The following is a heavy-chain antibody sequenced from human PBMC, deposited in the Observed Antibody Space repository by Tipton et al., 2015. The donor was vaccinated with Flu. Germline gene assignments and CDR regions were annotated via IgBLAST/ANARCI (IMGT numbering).Heavy chain of an antibody. CDR3: ARIAARGYYFYGMDV. CDR2: ISYDGSNK. CDR1: GFTFSSYA. D-gene: IGHD6-6*01. V-gene: IGHV3-30-3*01. Sequence: SLRLSCAASGFTFSSYAMHWVRQAPGKGLEWVAVISYDGSNKYYADSVKGRFTISRDNSKNTLYLQMNSLRVEDTAVYYCARIAARGYYFYGMDVWGQGTTVTVSS. J-gene: IGHJ6*02.